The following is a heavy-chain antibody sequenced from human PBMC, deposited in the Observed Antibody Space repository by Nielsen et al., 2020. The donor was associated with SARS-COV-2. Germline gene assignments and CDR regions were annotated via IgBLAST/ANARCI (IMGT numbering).Heavy chain of an antibody. CDR3: ARVRHVGFDP. CDR2: ISSSSSTI. J-gene: IGHJ5*02. CDR1: GFTFSSYS. Sequence: GESLKISCAASGFTFSSYSMNWVRQAPGKGLEWVSYISSSSSTIYYADSVKGRFTISRDNAKNSLYLQMNSLRAEDTAVYYCARVRHVGFDPWGQGTLVTVSS. D-gene: IGHD1-1*01. V-gene: IGHV3-48*04.